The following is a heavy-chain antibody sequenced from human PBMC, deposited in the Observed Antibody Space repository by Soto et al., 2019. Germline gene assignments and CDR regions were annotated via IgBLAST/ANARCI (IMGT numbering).Heavy chain of an antibody. V-gene: IGHV3-66*01. J-gene: IGHJ4*02. CDR2: IYSGGST. CDR3: AREGVDGYNPYYFDY. D-gene: IGHD5-12*01. Sequence: EVQLVESWGGLVQPGGSLRLSCAASGFTVSSNYMSWVRQAPGKGLEWVSVIYSGGSTYYADSVKGRFTISRDNSKNTLYLQMNSLRAEDTAVYYCAREGVDGYNPYYFDYWGQGTLVTVSS. CDR1: GFTVSSNY.